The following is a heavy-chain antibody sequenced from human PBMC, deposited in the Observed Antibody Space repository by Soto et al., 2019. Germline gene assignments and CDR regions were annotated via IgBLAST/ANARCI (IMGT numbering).Heavy chain of an antibody. J-gene: IGHJ4*02. CDR1: GFTFSSYW. CDR2: INSDGSST. V-gene: IGHV3-74*01. Sequence: EVQLVESGGGLVQPGWSLRLSCAASGFTFSSYWMHWVRQAPGKGLVWVSRINSDGSSTSYADSVKGRFTISRDNAKNTLYLQMNSLRAEDTAVYYCVGTSLVVAAATREDYWGQGTLVTVSS. CDR3: VGTSLVVAAATREDY. D-gene: IGHD2-15*01.